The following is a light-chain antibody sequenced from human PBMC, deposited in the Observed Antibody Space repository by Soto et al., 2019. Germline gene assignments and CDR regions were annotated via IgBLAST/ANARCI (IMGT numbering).Light chain of an antibody. CDR3: QQFNNYPIT. CDR1: QGISSA. V-gene: IGKV1D-13*01. J-gene: IGKJ5*01. Sequence: AIPLTQSPSSLSPSVGDRVTITCRASQGISSALAWYQQKPGKAPKLLIYDASTLGSGVPSRFSGSGSGTDFTLTISSLQPEDFATYYCQQFNNYPITFGQGTRLEIK. CDR2: DAS.